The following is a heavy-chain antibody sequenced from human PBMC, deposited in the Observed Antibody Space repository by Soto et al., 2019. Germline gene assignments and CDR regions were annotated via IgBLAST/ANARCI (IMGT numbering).Heavy chain of an antibody. V-gene: IGHV1-3*01. CDR3: ARCKTEVTTFFYF. J-gene: IGHJ4*02. CDR2: INVGNGNT. Sequence: GASVKVSCKASGYTFTSYPMHWVRQAPGQRLEWMGWINVGNGNTEYSQRFQGRVTITRDTSASTAYMEMSSLRSEDTAAYYCARCKTEVTTFFYFWGQGTLVTVSS. D-gene: IGHD4-17*01. CDR1: GYTFTSYP.